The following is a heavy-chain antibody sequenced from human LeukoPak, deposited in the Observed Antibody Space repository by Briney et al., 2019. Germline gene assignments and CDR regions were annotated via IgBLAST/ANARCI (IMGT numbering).Heavy chain of an antibody. CDR1: GDSVSSNSAA. V-gene: IGHV6-1*01. CDR2: TYYRSKWYN. Sequence: SQTLSLTCDISGDSVSSNSAAWNWIRQSPSRGLEWLGRTYYRSKWYNDYAVSVKSRITINPDTSKNQLSLQVNSVTPEDTAVYYCARSMRYSSGWTFGYWGQGTLVTVSS. J-gene: IGHJ4*02. D-gene: IGHD6-19*01. CDR3: ARSMRYSSGWTFGY.